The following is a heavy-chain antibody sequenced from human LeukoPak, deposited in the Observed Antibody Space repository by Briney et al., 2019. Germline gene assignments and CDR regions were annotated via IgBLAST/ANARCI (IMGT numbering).Heavy chain of an antibody. CDR2: ISAYNGNT. CDR1: GYXFTSYG. J-gene: IGHJ4*02. V-gene: IGHV1-18*01. Sequence: GASVKVSCKASGYXFTSYGMSWVRQAPGQGLEWMGWISAYNGNTNYAQKLQGRVTMTTDTSTSTAYMELRSLRSDDTAVYYCARDRRANLIAAADFHYWGQGTLVTVSS. D-gene: IGHD6-13*01. CDR3: ARDRRANLIAAADFHY.